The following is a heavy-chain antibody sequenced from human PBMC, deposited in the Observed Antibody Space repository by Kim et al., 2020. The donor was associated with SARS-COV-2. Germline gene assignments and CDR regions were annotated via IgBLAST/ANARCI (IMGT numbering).Heavy chain of an antibody. CDR2: IYYSGST. Sequence: SETLSLTCTISGGSISGYYWSWIRQPPGKGLEWIGYIYYSGSTNYNPSLKSRVTISVDTSKNQFSLKLSSVTAADTAVYYCARALSSGPYYYYGMDVWGQGTTVTVSS. CDR3: ARALSSGPYYYYGMDV. V-gene: IGHV4-59*01. D-gene: IGHD3-22*01. J-gene: IGHJ6*02. CDR1: GGSISGYY.